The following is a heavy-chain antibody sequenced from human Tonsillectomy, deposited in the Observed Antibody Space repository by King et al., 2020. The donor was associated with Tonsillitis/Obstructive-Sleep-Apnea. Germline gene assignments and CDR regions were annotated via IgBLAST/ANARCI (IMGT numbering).Heavy chain of an antibody. CDR3: ARRGAGYYDSSGTPPPFDY. J-gene: IGHJ4*02. V-gene: IGHV4-39*01. CDR1: GGSISSSSYY. D-gene: IGHD3-22*01. CDR2: IYYSGST. Sequence: QLQESGPGLVKPSETLSLTCTVSGGSISSSSYYWGWIRQPPGKGLEWIGSIYYSGSTYYNPSLKSRVTISVDTSKNQFSLKLSSVTAADTAVYYCARRGAGYYDSSGTPPPFDYWGQGTLVTVSS.